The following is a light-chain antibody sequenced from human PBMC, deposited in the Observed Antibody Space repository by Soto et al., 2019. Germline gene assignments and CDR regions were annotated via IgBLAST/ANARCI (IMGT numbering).Light chain of an antibody. CDR2: DAS. CDR3: QQYGNATGT. Sequence: EMVLTQSPGTLSLSPGERTTLSCRASQSVGSSYLAWYQHKPGQAPRLLIYDASSRATGIPDRFSGSGTGTAFTLTISRLEPEDFAVYYCQQYGNATGTFGHGTKVDIK. CDR1: QSVGSSY. V-gene: IGKV3-20*01. J-gene: IGKJ3*01.